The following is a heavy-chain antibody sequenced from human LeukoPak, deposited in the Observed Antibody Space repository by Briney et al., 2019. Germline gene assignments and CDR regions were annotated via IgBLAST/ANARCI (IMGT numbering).Heavy chain of an antibody. CDR3: ARYAYGSGPLDY. CDR2: IYYSGNT. Sequence: SETLSLTCTVSGGSISSYYWSWIRQPPGKGLEWIGYIYYSGNTNYNPSLKSRVTISVDPSKNQFSLQLNSVTAADTAVYYCARYAYGSGPLDYWGQGTLITVSS. J-gene: IGHJ4*02. CDR1: GGSISSYY. V-gene: IGHV4-59*01. D-gene: IGHD6-19*01.